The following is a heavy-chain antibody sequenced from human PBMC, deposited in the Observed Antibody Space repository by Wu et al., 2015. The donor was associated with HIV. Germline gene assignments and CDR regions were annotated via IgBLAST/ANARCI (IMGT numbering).Heavy chain of an antibody. Sequence: QVHVVQSGAEVKKPGDSVKVSCKASSAAFSTYGIAWVRQAPGQGLEFLGWISTLKGHTYFEQKFRGRVTMTTDTPSNIVYLELRSLRTDDTAVYYCAIHSLDYGDKLWYFDLWGRGSLVTVSS. CDR1: SAAFSTYG. CDR3: AIHSLDYGDKLWYFDL. V-gene: IGHV1-18*01. D-gene: IGHD4-17*01. J-gene: IGHJ2*01. CDR2: ISTLKGHT.